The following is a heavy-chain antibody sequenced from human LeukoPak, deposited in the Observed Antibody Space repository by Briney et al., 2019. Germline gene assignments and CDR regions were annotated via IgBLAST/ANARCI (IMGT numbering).Heavy chain of an antibody. V-gene: IGHV4-31*03. J-gene: IGHJ4*02. Sequence: PSETLSLTCTVSGWSISSGGYYWSWIRQHPGKGLEWIAYIFYTGITYYNPSLKSRVTMSVDTSKNQFSLRLSSVTVADTAVYYCARGKPSSDYDHDYWGQGTLVTVCS. CDR2: IFYTGIT. CDR3: ARGKPSSDYDHDY. D-gene: IGHD3-22*01. CDR1: GWSISSGGYY.